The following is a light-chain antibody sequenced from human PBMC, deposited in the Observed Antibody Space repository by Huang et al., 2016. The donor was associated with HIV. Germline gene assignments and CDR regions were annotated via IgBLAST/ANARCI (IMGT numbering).Light chain of an antibody. V-gene: IGKV2-28*01. Sequence: DILLTQSPLSLPVAPGQPASISCKSSQNLLHASGQNRLDWYLQKPGRPPQLLIYLGSNRASGVPDMFTGSGSGSDFTLEISRVEADDVGIYYCMQGLQTPPTFGQGTKLEI. CDR1: QNLLHASGQNR. J-gene: IGKJ2*01. CDR3: MQGLQTPPT. CDR2: LGS.